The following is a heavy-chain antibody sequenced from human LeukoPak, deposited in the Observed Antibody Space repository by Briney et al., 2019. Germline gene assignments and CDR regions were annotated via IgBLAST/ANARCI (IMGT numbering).Heavy chain of an antibody. CDR2: INSDGSST. CDR1: GFTFSSYW. Sequence: GGSLRLSCAASGFTFSSYWMHWVRQAPGKGLVWVSRINSDGSSTSYADSVKGRFTISRDNAKNTLYLQMNSLRAEDTAVYCCAAPASYNWFDPWGQGTLVTVSS. V-gene: IGHV3-74*01. J-gene: IGHJ5*02. CDR3: AAPASYNWFDP.